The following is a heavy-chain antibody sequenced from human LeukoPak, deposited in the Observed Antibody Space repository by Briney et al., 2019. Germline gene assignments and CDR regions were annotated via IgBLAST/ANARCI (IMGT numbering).Heavy chain of an antibody. CDR3: ARDRYRSGWYGDFDC. V-gene: IGHV3-48*04. J-gene: IGHJ4*02. D-gene: IGHD6-19*01. Sequence: GGSLRLSCAASGFTFSSYSMNWVRQAPGKGLEWVSYISSSSSTIYYADSVKGRFTISRDNAKKSLYLQMNTLRAEDTAVYYCARDRYRSGWYGDFDCWGQGTLVTVSS. CDR1: GFTFSSYS. CDR2: ISSSSSTI.